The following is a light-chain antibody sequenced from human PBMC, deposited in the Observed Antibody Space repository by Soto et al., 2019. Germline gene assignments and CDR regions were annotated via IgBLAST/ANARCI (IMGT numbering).Light chain of an antibody. CDR2: NDN. CDR3: AAWDDGLDGVL. J-gene: IGLJ2*01. V-gene: IGLV1-44*01. Sequence: QTVVTQPPSASGTPGQSVTISCSGSSSNIGSNIVNWYQHLPGAAPKLLIYNDNQQPSGVPDRFSGSKSGTSASLAIRGLQSEDEADYYCAAWDDGLDGVLFGGGTKVTVL. CDR1: SSNIGSNI.